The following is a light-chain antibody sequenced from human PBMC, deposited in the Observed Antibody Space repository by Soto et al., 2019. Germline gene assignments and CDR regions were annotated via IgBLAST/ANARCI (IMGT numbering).Light chain of an antibody. J-gene: IGLJ1*01. CDR3: ASYAGGNQV. CDR1: GSDVGGYNF. CDR2: EVT. V-gene: IGLV2-8*01. Sequence: QSALTQPPSASGSPGQSVTISCTGTGSDVGGYNFVSWYQHHPGKAPKLMIYEVTRRPSGVPDRFSGSKSGNTASLTVSGLLAEDGADYYCASYAGGNQVFGTGTKLTVL.